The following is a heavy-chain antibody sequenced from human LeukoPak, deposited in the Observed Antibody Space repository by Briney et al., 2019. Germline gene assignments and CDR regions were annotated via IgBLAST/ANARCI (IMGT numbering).Heavy chain of an antibody. Sequence: GRSLRLSCAASGFTFDDYAMHWVRQAPGKGLEWDSGISWNSGSIGYADSVKGRFTISRDNAKNSLYLQMNSLRAEDTALYYCAKEGIAVAGFDYWGQGTLVTVSS. V-gene: IGHV3-9*01. CDR1: GFTFDDYA. J-gene: IGHJ4*02. CDR2: ISWNSGSI. D-gene: IGHD6-19*01. CDR3: AKEGIAVAGFDY.